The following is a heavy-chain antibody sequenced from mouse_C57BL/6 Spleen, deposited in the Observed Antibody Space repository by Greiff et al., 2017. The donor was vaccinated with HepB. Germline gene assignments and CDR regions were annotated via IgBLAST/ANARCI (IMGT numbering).Heavy chain of an antibody. V-gene: IGHV1-22*01. CDR1: GYTFTDYN. CDR3: ATVYYYGSSYGAMDY. CDR2: INPNNGGT. Sequence: EVQLQQSGPELVKPGASVKMSCKASGYTFTDYNMHWVKQSHGKSLEWIGYINPNNGGTSYNQKFKGKATLTVNKSSSTAYMELRSLTSEDSAVYYCATVYYYGSSYGAMDYWGQGTSVTVSS. J-gene: IGHJ4*01. D-gene: IGHD1-1*01.